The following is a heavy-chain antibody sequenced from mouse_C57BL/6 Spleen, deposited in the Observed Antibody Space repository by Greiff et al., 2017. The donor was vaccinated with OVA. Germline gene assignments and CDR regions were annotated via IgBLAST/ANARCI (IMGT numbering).Heavy chain of an antibody. Sequence: QVQLQQPGAELVKPGASVKLSCKASGYTFTSYWMQWVKQRPGQGLEWIGEIDPSDSYTNYNQKFKGKATLTVDTSSSTAYMQLSSLTSEDSAVYYCARRLPYYYAMDYWGQGTSVTVSS. CDR2: IDPSDSYT. CDR3: ARRLPYYYAMDY. J-gene: IGHJ4*01. V-gene: IGHV1-50*01. CDR1: GYTFTSYW. D-gene: IGHD2-1*01.